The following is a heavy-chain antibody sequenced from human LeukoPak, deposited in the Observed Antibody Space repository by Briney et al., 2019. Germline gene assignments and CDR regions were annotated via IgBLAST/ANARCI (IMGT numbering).Heavy chain of an antibody. CDR3: AKTYYYDSSGYLPLGVDY. V-gene: IGHV3-23*01. D-gene: IGHD3-22*01. CDR2: ISGSGGST. CDR1: GFTFSSYA. J-gene: IGHJ4*02. Sequence: GGSLRLSCAASGFTFSSYAMSWVRQAPGKGLEWVSAISGSGGSTYYADSVKGRFTISRDNSKNTLYLQMNSLRAEDTAVYYCAKTYYYDSSGYLPLGVDYWGKGTLVTVSS.